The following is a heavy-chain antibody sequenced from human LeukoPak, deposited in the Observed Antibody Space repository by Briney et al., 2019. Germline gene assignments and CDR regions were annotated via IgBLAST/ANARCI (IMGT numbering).Heavy chain of an antibody. CDR3: ARDSFLYYYDSSGWGAFDI. D-gene: IGHD3-22*01. Sequence: PSETLSLTCTVSGGSISSGGYYWSWIRQHPGKGLEWIGYIYYSGSTYYNPSLKSRVTISVDTSKNQFSLKLSSVTAADTAVYYCARDSFLYYYDSSGWGAFDIWDQGTMVTVSS. V-gene: IGHV4-31*03. J-gene: IGHJ3*02. CDR1: GGSISSGGYY. CDR2: IYYSGST.